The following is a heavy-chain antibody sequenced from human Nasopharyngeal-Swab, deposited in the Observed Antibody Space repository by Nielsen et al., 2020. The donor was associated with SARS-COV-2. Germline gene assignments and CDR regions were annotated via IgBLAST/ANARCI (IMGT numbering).Heavy chain of an antibody. CDR2: ISGSGRST. V-gene: IGHV3-23*01. CDR1: GFTFSSYA. D-gene: IGHD6-19*01. CDR3: AKLDIGEWLGSTTGYFDY. Sequence: GESLKISCAASGFTFSSYAMSWVRQAPGKGLEWVSAISGSGRSTYYADSVKGRFTISRDNSKNTLYLQMNSLRAEDTAVYFCAKLDIGEWLGSTTGYFDYWGQGTLVTVSS. J-gene: IGHJ4*02.